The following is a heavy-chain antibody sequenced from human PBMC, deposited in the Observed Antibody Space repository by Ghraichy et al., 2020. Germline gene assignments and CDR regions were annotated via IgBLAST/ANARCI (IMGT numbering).Heavy chain of an antibody. V-gene: IGHV3-30*09. CDR3: VRDRSHFDFWSGYSNFDY. J-gene: IGHJ4*02. CDR1: GFTFSSYA. D-gene: IGHD3-3*01. Sequence: GESLNISCAASGFTFSSYAMHWVRQAPGKGLEWVAVISDDGSNKYFADSVKGRFAISRDNSKNTLYLQMNSLRVEETAVYFCVRDRSHFDFWSGYSNFDYWGQGTLVTVSS. CDR2: ISDDGSNK.